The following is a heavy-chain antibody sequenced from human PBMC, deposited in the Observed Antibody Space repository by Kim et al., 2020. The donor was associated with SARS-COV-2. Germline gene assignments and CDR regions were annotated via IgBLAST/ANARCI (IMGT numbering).Heavy chain of an antibody. J-gene: IGHJ6*02. CDR3: AREVVVVPAAMDYYYYYGMDV. V-gene: IGHV3-48*02. CDR2: ISSSSSTI. D-gene: IGHD2-2*01. Sequence: GGSLRLSCAASGFTFSSYSMNWVRQAPGKGLEWVSYISSSSSTIYYADSVKGRFTISRDNAKNSLYLQMNSLRDEDTAVYYCAREVVVVPAAMDYYYYYGMDVWGQGTTVTVSS. CDR1: GFTFSSYS.